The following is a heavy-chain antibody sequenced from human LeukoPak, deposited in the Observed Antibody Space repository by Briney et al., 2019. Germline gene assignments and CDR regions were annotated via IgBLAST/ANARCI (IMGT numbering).Heavy chain of an antibody. J-gene: IGHJ4*02. CDR3: ARHLLGSEAAARDY. CDR1: GGSLSGYF. D-gene: IGHD6-13*01. V-gene: IGHV4-34*01. Sequence: SETLSLTCAVYGGSLSGYFWSWIRQPPGKGLEWIGEINHSGSTSHNPSLKSRVTISVDTSKNQFSLNLSSVTAADTAVYYCARHLLGSEAAARDYWGQGTLVTVSS. CDR2: INHSGST.